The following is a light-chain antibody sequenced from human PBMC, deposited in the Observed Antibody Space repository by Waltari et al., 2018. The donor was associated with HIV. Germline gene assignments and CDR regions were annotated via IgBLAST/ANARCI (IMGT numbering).Light chain of an antibody. Sequence: QSALTQPASVSGSPGPSITISCSGARSDVGGSHYVSWYQQHPGKAPKLMIYDVSDRPSGVSNRFSGSKSDNTASLTISGLQTEDEADYYCSSYTSSYTVIFGGGTKLTVL. CDR3: SSYTSSYTVI. CDR2: DVS. CDR1: RSDVGGSHY. V-gene: IGLV2-14*01. J-gene: IGLJ2*01.